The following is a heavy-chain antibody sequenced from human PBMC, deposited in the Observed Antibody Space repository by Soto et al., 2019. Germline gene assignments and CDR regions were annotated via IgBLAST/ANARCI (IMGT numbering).Heavy chain of an antibody. CDR2: IIPIFGTA. J-gene: IGHJ6*02. CDR3: ARKYRAITGTQKVTARYSYDSYGMYG. CDR1: GGSFSSYA. Sequence: SAKVSCKPTGGSFSSYAISRVRQAPGQGLEWMGGIIPIFGTANYAQKFQGRVTITADESTSTAYIELSSLRSEDTAVYYCARKYRAITGTQKVTARYSYDSYGMYGWGQGTTVTVSS. V-gene: IGHV1-69*13. D-gene: IGHD1-20*01.